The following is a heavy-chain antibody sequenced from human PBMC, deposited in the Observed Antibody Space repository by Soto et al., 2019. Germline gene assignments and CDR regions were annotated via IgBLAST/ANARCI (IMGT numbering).Heavy chain of an antibody. D-gene: IGHD3-22*01. J-gene: IGHJ4*02. CDR2: ISYDGSDK. V-gene: IGHV3-30*18. CDR1: GLTFSSYG. Sequence: QAQLVESGGGVVQPGRSLRLSCAASGLTFSSYGMHWVLQAPGKGLEWVAVISYDGSDKNCVDSVKGRFTISRDNSKNTLYLQMNSLRAEDTAVYYCAKDEYYHSRSGYYIFDHWGQGTLVTVSS. CDR3: AKDEYYHSRSGYYIFDH.